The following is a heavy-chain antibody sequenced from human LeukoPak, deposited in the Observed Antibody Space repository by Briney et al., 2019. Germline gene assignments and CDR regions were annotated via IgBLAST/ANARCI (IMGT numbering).Heavy chain of an antibody. Sequence: ASVKVSCKASGYTFTGYYMHWVRQAPGQGLEWMGWINANSGDTKYAQKFQGRVTMTRDTSISTAYMELSRLRSDDTAMYYCAREISGYSDFWGQGALVTVSS. CDR2: INANSGDT. CDR3: AREISGYSDF. V-gene: IGHV1-2*02. D-gene: IGHD3-22*01. CDR1: GYTFTGYY. J-gene: IGHJ4*02.